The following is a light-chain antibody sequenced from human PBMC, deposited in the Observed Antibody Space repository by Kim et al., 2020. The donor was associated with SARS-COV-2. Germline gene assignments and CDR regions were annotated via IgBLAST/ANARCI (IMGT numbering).Light chain of an antibody. CDR1: QSVSSY. CDR3: QQRINWPLT. CDR2: DAS. Sequence: EIVLTQPPATLSLSPGERATLSCRASQSVSSYLAWYQQKPGQAPRLLNYDASNRATGIPARFSGSGSGTDFTLTISSLEPEDFVVYYCQQRINWPLTFGGGTKVDIK. V-gene: IGKV3-11*01. J-gene: IGKJ4*01.